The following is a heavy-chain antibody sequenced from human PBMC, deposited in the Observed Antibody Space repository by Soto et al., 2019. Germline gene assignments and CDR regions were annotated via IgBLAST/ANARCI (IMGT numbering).Heavy chain of an antibody. Sequence: SETLSLTCTVSGGSISSYYWSWIRQRPGKGLEWIGYIYYSGSTNYNPSLKSRVTISVDTSKNQFSLKLSSVTAADTAVYYCARADITGTPPAWFDPWGQGTLVTVSS. CDR2: IYYSGST. J-gene: IGHJ5*02. D-gene: IGHD1-20*01. CDR1: GGSISSYY. CDR3: ARADITGTPPAWFDP. V-gene: IGHV4-59*01.